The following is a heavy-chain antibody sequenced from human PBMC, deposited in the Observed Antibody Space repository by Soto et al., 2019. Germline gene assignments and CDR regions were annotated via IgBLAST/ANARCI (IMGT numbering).Heavy chain of an antibody. V-gene: IGHV1-69*12. CDR2: IIPIFGSA. D-gene: IGHD4-17*01. CDR3: ARAPATDYGDYYYFDY. CDR1: GGTITIYA. J-gene: IGHJ4*02. Sequence: QVQLVQSGAEVKKPGSSVKVSCKASGGTITIYALTWVRQAPGQGLEWMGGIIPIFGSANYAQKFQGRVTITADESPSTAYMDLSSLRSDDTAVYYCARAPATDYGDYYYFDYWGQGTLVTVSS.